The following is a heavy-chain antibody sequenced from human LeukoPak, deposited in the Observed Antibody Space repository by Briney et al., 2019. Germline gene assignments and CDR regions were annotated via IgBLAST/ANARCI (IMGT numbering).Heavy chain of an antibody. Sequence: GGSLRLSCAASGFTFSDYYMSWIRQAPGKGLEWVSYISKSGTSTKYADSVNGRFSISRDNAKHTLYLQLTSLTAEATAVYYCARVRSSGSPLDYWGQGTLATVSS. CDR3: ARVRSSGSPLDY. D-gene: IGHD3-10*01. CDR1: GFTFSDYY. V-gene: IGHV3-11*05. J-gene: IGHJ4*02. CDR2: ISKSGTST.